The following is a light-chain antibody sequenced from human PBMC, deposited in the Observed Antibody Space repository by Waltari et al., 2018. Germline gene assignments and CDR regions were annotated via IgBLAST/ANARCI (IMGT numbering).Light chain of an antibody. CDR2: YDS. V-gene: IGLV3-21*04. Sequence: SHVLSQPPSVSVAPGETARITCGGEVLGTRSVHGYRQKAGQAPGLVIRYDSDRPAGIPERFSGSKSGNTATLTISRVEGGDEADYYCQVWDSASDHPAVVFGGGTKVTVL. CDR1: VLGTRS. J-gene: IGLJ2*01. CDR3: QVWDSASDHPAVV.